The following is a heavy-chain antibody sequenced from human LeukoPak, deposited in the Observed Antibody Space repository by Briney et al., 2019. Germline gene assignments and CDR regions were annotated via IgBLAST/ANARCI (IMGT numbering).Heavy chain of an antibody. CDR3: ANWERGSYSFDY. Sequence: GGSLSLSCAASGFALSSYWMSWVHQAPGKGLEWVATIKQDGSDKYYVDSVKGRFTISRDNAKNSLYLQMNSLRAEDTAVYYSANWERGSYSFDYWGQGTLVTVSS. J-gene: IGHJ4*02. V-gene: IGHV3-7*01. D-gene: IGHD1-26*01. CDR1: GFALSSYW. CDR2: IKQDGSDK.